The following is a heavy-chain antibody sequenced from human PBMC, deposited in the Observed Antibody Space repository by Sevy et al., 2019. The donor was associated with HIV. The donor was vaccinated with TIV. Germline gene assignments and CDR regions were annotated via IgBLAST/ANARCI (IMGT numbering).Heavy chain of an antibody. Sequence: GGSLRLSCAASGFTFSSYAMHWVRQAPGKGLEWVAVISYDGSNKYYADSVKGRFTISRDNSKNTLYLQMNSLRAEDTAVYYCARDFGDQRNHNYYYYGMDVWGQGTTVTVSS. CDR2: ISYDGSNK. V-gene: IGHV3-30-3*01. CDR3: ARDFGDQRNHNYYYYGMDV. CDR1: GFTFSSYA. J-gene: IGHJ6*02. D-gene: IGHD3-16*01.